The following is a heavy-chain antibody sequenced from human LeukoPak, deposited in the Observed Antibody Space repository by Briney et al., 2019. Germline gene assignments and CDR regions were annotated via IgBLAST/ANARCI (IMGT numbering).Heavy chain of an antibody. CDR3: ARTRSGPYYYYMDV. Sequence: GGSLRLSCAASGFTFDDYAMHWVRHAPGKGLEWVSGISWNSGSIGYADSVKGRFTISRDNAKNSLYLQMNSLRAEDTALYYCARTRSGPYYYYMDVWGKGTTVTISS. CDR1: GFTFDDYA. D-gene: IGHD1-14*01. V-gene: IGHV3-9*01. J-gene: IGHJ6*03. CDR2: ISWNSGSI.